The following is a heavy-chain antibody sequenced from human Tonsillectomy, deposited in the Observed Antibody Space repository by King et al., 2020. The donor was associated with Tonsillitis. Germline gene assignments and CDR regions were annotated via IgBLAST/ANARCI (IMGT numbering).Heavy chain of an antibody. CDR3: AKDRGFGYFYRDV. CDR1: GFTFDDYA. J-gene: IGHJ6*03. D-gene: IGHD3-10*01. CDR2: INWSSGRI. V-gene: IGHV3-9*01. Sequence: VQLVQSGGGLVQPGRSLRLSCAASGFTFDDYAMHWVRQAPGKGLEWVSGINWSSGRIGYADSVKGRFTISRDNAKNSLYLQMNSLRPEDTALYYCAKDRGFGYFYRDVWGKGTTVTVSS.